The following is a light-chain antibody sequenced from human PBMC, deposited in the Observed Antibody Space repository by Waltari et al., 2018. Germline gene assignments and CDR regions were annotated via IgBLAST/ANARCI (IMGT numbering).Light chain of an antibody. CDR2: RSD. CDR1: YPNLGSNV. CDR3: ASWDDSLNGHWV. Sequence: SVLTQPPSASGTPGQRVTISCSGSYPNLGSNVVHWYQPLPGKAPKLLIYRSDRRPSGVPVRFSGSKSGSSASLAIDGLHSEDEADYYCASWDDSLNGHWVFGGGTKVTVL. V-gene: IGLV1-44*01. J-gene: IGLJ3*02.